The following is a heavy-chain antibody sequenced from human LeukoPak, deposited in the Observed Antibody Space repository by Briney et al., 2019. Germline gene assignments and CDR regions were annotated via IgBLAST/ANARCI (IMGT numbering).Heavy chain of an antibody. CDR1: GFTFSAYW. V-gene: IGHV3-7*03. J-gene: IGHJ4*02. D-gene: IGHD3-22*01. Sequence: GGSLRLSCAASGFTFSAYWMSWVRQAPGKGLEWVANIKDDGSDKYYVDSVKGRFTISRDNAKNSLYLQMSSLRDDDTAVYYCARDPYDSSGYYSTFDYWGQGTLVTVSS. CDR3: ARDPYDSSGYYSTFDY. CDR2: IKDDGSDK.